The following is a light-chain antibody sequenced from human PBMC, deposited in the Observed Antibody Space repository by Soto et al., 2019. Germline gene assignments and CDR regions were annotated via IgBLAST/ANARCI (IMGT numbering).Light chain of an antibody. CDR3: CPYAGGYTDL. CDR1: GNDVGAYNY. CDR2: GVV. J-gene: IGLJ1*01. V-gene: IGLV2-11*01. Sequence: QSALTQPRSVSGSPGQSVTISCTGTGNDVGAYNYVSWYQQHPGRPPKLLIYGVVRWPSGVPDRFSGSKSGNTASLTISGLQAEEEAGYFCCPYAGGYTDLFGTGTKVTVL.